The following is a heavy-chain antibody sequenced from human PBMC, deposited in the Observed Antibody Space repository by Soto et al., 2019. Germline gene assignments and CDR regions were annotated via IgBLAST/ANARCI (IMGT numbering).Heavy chain of an antibody. CDR1: GFTFSSYG. Sequence: QVQLVESGGGVVQPGRSLRLSCAASGFTFSSYGMHWVRQAPGKGLEWVAVIWYDGSAKYYGDSVKGRFTISRDNSKNTLYLQMNSLRAEDTAVYYCARDRNGYNSGPLDYWGQGNLVTVS. CDR3: ARDRNGYNSGPLDY. J-gene: IGHJ4*02. CDR2: IWYDGSAK. D-gene: IGHD5-12*01. V-gene: IGHV3-33*01.